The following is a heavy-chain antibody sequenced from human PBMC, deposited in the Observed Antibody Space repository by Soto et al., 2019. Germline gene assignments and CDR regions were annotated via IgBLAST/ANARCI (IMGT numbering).Heavy chain of an antibody. CDR3: ARLRDYGDYFDY. V-gene: IGHV4-39*01. Sequence: SETLSLTCTVSGGSISSYHWSWIRQPPGKGLEWIGSVYYSGLTYYNPSLKSRVTISVDTSKNQFSLKLSSVTAADTAVYYCARLRDYGDYFDYWGQGTRVTVSS. CDR2: VYYSGLT. J-gene: IGHJ4*02. D-gene: IGHD4-17*01. CDR1: GGSISSYH.